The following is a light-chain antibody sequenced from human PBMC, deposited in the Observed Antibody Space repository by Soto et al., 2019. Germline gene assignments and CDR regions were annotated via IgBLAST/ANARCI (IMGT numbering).Light chain of an antibody. V-gene: IGKV3-20*01. J-gene: IGKJ1*01. CDR1: QSVSNNY. CDR2: GAS. Sequence: EVVLTQSPGTLSLSPRERATLPCRASQSVSNNYLAWYQHKPGQAPRLLIYGASNRAPGIPDRFSGSGSGPDFTLTLSRLEPEDFAVYYCQQYAASPRTFGQGTLVEVK. CDR3: QQYAASPRT.